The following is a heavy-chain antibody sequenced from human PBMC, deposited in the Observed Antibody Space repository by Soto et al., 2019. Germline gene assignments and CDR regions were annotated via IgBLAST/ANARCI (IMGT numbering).Heavy chain of an antibody. V-gene: IGHV3-30*03. CDR3: ARGGRGSGYSGYLSRYYYGMDV. CDR1: GFTLSTYG. J-gene: IGHJ6*02. CDR2: ISEDGRIK. D-gene: IGHD5-12*01. Sequence: PGGSLRLSCAASGFTLSTYGMHWVRQAPGKGLDWVTFISEDGRIKFYADSVKGRLTISRDNSKNTLYLQLNNLTTEDTAVYYCARGGRGSGYSGYLSRYYYGMDVWGQGTTVTVSS.